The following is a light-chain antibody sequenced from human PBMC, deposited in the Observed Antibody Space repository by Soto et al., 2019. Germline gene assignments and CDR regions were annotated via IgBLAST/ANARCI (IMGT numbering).Light chain of an antibody. CDR2: GNT. J-gene: IGLJ3*02. Sequence: QAVVTQPPSVSGAPGQGVTISCTGSSSNIGAGHDVHWYQQVPGTAPKLLVSGNTNRPSGVPDRFSGSNSGTSASLAITGLQAEDEADYYCQSFDSSLNGWVFGGGTKLTVL. CDR1: SSNIGAGHD. V-gene: IGLV1-40*01. CDR3: QSFDSSLNGWV.